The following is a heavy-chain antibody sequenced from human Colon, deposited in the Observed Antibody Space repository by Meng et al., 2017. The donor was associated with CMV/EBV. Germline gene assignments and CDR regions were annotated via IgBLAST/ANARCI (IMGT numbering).Heavy chain of an antibody. J-gene: IGHJ4*02. CDR1: GFTFSNYA. Sequence: GESLKISCAASGFTFSNYAMGWVRQGPGKGLEWVSVIYSGDSGTCYADSVKGRFTISRDDSRSMLYLQMNSLRAEDTAVYYCARGGVAGTGYWGQGTLVTVSS. V-gene: IGHV3-23*03. D-gene: IGHD6-19*01. CDR2: IYSGDSGT. CDR3: ARGGVAGTGY.